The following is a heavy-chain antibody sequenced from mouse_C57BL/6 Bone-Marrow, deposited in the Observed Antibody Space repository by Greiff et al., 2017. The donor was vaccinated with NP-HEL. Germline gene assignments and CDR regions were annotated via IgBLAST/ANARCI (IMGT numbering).Heavy chain of an antibody. V-gene: IGHV1-64*01. CDR2: IHPNSGST. Sequence: QVQLQQPGAELVKPGASVKLSCKASGYTFTSYWMHWVKQRPGQGLEWIGMIHPNSGSTNYNEKFKSKATLTVDTSSSTAYMQLSSLTSEDSAVYYCAKRGVGRNYFDYWGQGTTLTVSS. CDR3: AKRGVGRNYFDY. D-gene: IGHD4-1*01. J-gene: IGHJ2*01. CDR1: GYTFTSYW.